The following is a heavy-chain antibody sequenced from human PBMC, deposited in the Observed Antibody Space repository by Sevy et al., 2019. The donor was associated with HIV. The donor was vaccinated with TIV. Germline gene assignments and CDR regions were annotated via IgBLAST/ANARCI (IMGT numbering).Heavy chain of an antibody. Sequence: ASVKVSCKASGYTFTGYYMHWVRQAPGQGLEWMGWINPNSGGTNYAQKFKGRVTMTRDTSISTGYMELSRLRSDDTAVYYCARERVYCSGGSCKPGGWFDPWGQGTLVTVSS. CDR1: GYTFTGYY. J-gene: IGHJ5*02. CDR2: INPNSGGT. D-gene: IGHD2-15*01. V-gene: IGHV1-2*02. CDR3: ARERVYCSGGSCKPGGWFDP.